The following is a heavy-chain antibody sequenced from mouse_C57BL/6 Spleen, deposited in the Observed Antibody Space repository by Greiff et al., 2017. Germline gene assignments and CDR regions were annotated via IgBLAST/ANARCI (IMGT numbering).Heavy chain of an antibody. J-gene: IGHJ1*03. V-gene: IGHV1-55*01. D-gene: IGHD1-1*01. CDR1: GYTFTSYW. CDR2: ICPGSGST. Sequence: QVQLQQPGAELVKPGASVKMSCKASGYTFTSYWITWVKQRPGQGLEWIGDICPGSGSTNYNEKFTSKATLTVETSSSTAYMQLSSLTSEDSAVYYCARWAYSRGYFDVWGTGTTVTVSS. CDR3: ARWAYSRGYFDV.